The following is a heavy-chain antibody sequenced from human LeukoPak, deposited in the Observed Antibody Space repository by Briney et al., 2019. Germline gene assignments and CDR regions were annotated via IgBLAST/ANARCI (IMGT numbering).Heavy chain of an antibody. D-gene: IGHD1-1*01. CDR3: AKQTGSWYFDY. Sequence: GGSLRLSCAASGFTFSSYGMHWVRQAPGKGLEWVAVIWYDGSNKYYADSVKGRFTTSRDNSKNTLYLQMNSLRAEDTAVYYCAKQTGSWYFDYWGQGTLVTVSS. V-gene: IGHV3-33*06. J-gene: IGHJ4*02. CDR1: GFTFSSYG. CDR2: IWYDGSNK.